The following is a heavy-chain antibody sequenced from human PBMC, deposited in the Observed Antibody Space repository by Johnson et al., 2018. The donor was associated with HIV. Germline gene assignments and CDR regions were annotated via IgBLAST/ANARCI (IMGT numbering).Heavy chain of an antibody. D-gene: IGHD3-3*01. Sequence: EVQLVESGGGVVRPGGSLRLSCAASGFTFDDYGMSWVRQAPGKGLEWVSGINWTGGSTGYVDSVKGRFTISNDNSKNTLYLQMNSLSTEDTAVYYCARDLTYYNFWSGYWGDAFDIWGQGTMVTVSS. J-gene: IGHJ3*02. CDR2: INWTGGST. CDR3: ARDLTYYNFWSGYWGDAFDI. CDR1: GFTFDDYG. V-gene: IGHV3-20*04.